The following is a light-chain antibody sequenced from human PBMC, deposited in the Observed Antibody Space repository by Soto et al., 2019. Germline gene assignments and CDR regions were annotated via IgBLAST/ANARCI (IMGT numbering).Light chain of an antibody. J-gene: IGKJ1*01. Sequence: DIVLTQSPGTLSLSPGERATLSCRASQSVSSSYLAWYQQKPGQAPRILIYGASTRATGIPARFSGGGSGTVFTLTISSLQSEDFAVYYCQQYNDWPTFGQGTKVDIK. CDR3: QQYNDWPT. V-gene: IGKV3-15*01. CDR1: QSVSSSY. CDR2: GAS.